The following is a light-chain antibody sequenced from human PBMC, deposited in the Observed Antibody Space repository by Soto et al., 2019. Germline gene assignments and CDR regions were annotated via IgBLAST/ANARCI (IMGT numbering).Light chain of an antibody. CDR2: DVS. CDR3: RSYTSSSTYV. J-gene: IGLJ1*01. CDR1: SSDVGGYNY. V-gene: IGLV2-14*01. Sequence: ALTQPASVSGSPGQSITISCTGTSSDVGGYNYVSWYQQHPGKAPKLMIYDVSNRPSGVSNRFSGSKSGNTASLTISGLQAEDEADYYCRSYTSSSTYVFGTGTKVTVL.